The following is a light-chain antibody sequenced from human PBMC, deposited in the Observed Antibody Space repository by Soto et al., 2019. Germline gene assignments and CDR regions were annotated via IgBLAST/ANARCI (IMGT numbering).Light chain of an antibody. J-gene: IGKJ4*01. CDR1: QTISRY. V-gene: IGKV1-39*01. CDR3: QQSYNTPT. CDR2: LAS. Sequence: DIQMTQSPSSVSASVGDRVSITCRASQTISRYLNWYQQKPGKAPKLLIYLASNLQSGVSSRFSGGASGTDFTLTISSVQPEDSATYYCQQSYNTPTFGGGTKVEIK.